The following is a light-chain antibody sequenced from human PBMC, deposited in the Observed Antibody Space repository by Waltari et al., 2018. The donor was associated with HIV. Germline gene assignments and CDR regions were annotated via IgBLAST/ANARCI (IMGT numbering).Light chain of an antibody. V-gene: IGKV2-28*01. CDR3: MQGTYRPLT. CDR2: LGT. J-gene: IGKJ4*01. CDR1: QSLLHSNGNNY. Sequence: EIVLTQSPLSLPVTPGAPASISCRSNQSLLHSNGNNYLDWYLQKPGQSPQCLIYLGTVRASGVPDRFSGSESGTEFTLKISRVEAEDVGIYFCMQGTYRPLTFGGGTTVEIK.